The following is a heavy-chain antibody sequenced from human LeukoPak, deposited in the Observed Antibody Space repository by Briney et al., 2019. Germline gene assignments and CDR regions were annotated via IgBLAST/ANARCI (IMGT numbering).Heavy chain of an antibody. CDR3: AREKSGAGGFDY. J-gene: IGHJ4*02. Sequence: PSETLSLTCAVYGGSFCGYYWSWIRQPPGKGLEWIGEINHSGSTNYNPSLKSRVTISVDTSKNQFSLKLSSVTAADTAVYYCAREKSGAGGFDYWGQGTLVTVSS. D-gene: IGHD1-14*01. V-gene: IGHV4-34*01. CDR2: INHSGST. CDR1: GGSFCGYY.